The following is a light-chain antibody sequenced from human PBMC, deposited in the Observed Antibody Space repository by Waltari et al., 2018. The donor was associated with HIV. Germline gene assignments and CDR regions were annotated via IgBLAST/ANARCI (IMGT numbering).Light chain of an antibody. V-gene: IGLV3-25*03. CDR3: QSSDISGNYWV. CDR2: KDS. Sequence: SYALTQPASVSVSPVPTATITCSGDSLPEQYANWYQQKPGKAPVMVIYKDSERPSGIPERFSGSSSATTVTLTISGVQAEDEADYYCQSSDISGNYWVFGGGTKLTVL. J-gene: IGLJ3*02. CDR1: SLPEQY.